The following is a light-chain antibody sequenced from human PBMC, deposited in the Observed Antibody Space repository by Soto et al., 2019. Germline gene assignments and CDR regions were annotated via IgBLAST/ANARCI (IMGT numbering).Light chain of an antibody. J-gene: IGKJ2*01. CDR3: QQSSNTPYT. CDR2: TAS. Sequence: DIQMTQSPSSLSASVGDKVTITCRASQTINTYLNWYQQKPGKAPKLLISTASNLQSGVPSRFSCSGSGTDFTLTISSLQPEDFATYYCQQSSNTPYTFGQRTKLEIK. CDR1: QTINTY. V-gene: IGKV1-39*01.